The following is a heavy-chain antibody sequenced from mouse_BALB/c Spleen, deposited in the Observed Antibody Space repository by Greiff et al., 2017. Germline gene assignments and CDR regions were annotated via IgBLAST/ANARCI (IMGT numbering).Heavy chain of an antibody. CDR2: ISYDGSN. J-gene: IGHJ1*01. CDR3: AREDGSLRYFDV. D-gene: IGHD2-3*01. CDR1: GYSITSGYY. Sequence: VQLKESGPGLVKPSQSLSLTCSVTGYSITSGYYWNWIRQFPGNKLEWMGYISYDGSNNYNPSLKNRISITRDTSKNQFFLKLNSVTTEDTATYYCAREDGSLRYFDVWGAGTTVTVSS. V-gene: IGHV3-6*02.